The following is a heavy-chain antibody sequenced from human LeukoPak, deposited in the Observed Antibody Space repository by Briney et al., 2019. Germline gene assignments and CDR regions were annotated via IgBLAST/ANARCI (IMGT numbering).Heavy chain of an antibody. Sequence: GGSLRLSCAASGFTFSYYYMTWVRQAPGKGLEWVADIRHDGSENYYVDSVQGRFTISRDNAKNSLYLQMNSPRAEDTAVYYCARYRDWEWEVSYMDVWGKGTTVTVSS. CDR3: ARYRDWEWEVSYMDV. CDR2: IRHDGSEN. J-gene: IGHJ6*03. CDR1: GFTFSYYY. D-gene: IGHD1-26*01. V-gene: IGHV3-7*01.